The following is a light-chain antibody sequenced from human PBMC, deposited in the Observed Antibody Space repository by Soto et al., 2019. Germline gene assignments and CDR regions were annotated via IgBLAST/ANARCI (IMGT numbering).Light chain of an antibody. CDR1: SSNIGNNY. V-gene: IGLV1-51*01. CDR3: GTWDNSLSAGGV. CDR2: DNN. Sequence: QSVLTQPPSVSAAPGQKVTISCSGSSSNIGNNYVSWYQQLPGTAPKLLIYDNNKRPSGILDRFSGSKSGTSATLDITGLQTGDEADYYCGTWDNSLSAGGVFGTGTKLTVL. J-gene: IGLJ1*01.